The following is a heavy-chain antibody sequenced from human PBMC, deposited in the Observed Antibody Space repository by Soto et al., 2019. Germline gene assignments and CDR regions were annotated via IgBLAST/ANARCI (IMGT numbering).Heavy chain of an antibody. V-gene: IGHV1-18*04. Sequence: ASVKVSCKASGYTFTSYGISWVRQAPGQGLEWMGWISAYNGNTNYAQKLQGRVTMTTDTSTSTAYMELRSLRSDDTAVYYCARDRELRFLEWLQTAPWWFDTWGQGTLVTVSS. CDR3: ARDRELRFLEWLQTAPWWFDT. D-gene: IGHD3-3*01. CDR2: ISAYNGNT. J-gene: IGHJ5*02. CDR1: GYTFTSYG.